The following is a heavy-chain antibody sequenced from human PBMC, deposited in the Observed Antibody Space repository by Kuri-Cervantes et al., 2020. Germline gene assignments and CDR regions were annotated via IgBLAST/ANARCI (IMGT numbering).Heavy chain of an antibody. D-gene: IGHD1-26*01. Sequence: GESLKISCAASGFTFSSYAMHWVRQAPGKGLEWVAVIWYDGSNKYYADSVKGRFTISRDNSKNTLYLQMNSLRDEDTAVYYCARAAHWYSGSYSLLGYWGQGTLVTVSS. CDR2: IWYDGSNK. CDR3: ARAAHWYSGSYSLLGY. V-gene: IGHV3-33*08. CDR1: GFTFSSYA. J-gene: IGHJ4*02.